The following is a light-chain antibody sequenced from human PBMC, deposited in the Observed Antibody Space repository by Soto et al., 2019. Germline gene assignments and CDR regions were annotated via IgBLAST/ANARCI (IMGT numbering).Light chain of an antibody. CDR3: QQSYGTPLT. CDR1: QCISNY. CDR2: AAA. Sequence: DMEMTQSPSSLSASVGDRVTITCRATQCISNYLNCYQHKPGKVPKLLIYAAASLQSGVPTRFSGSGSGTDFTLTVNSLQPEDLATYYCQQSYGTPLTFGGGTKIEIK. J-gene: IGKJ4*01. V-gene: IGKV1-39*01.